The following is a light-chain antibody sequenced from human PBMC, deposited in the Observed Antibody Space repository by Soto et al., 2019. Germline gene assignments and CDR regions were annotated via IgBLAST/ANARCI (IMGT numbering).Light chain of an antibody. V-gene: IGKV1-8*01. CDR2: AAS. CDR3: QQYYSYPRG. CDR1: QGISSN. J-gene: IGKJ4*01. Sequence: AIVMTQSPSSLSVSPGERATITCRASQGISSNLAWYQQKPGKAPKLLIYAASTMQSGVPARFSGSGSGTDFTLTISCLQSEDVATYYCQQYYSYPRGFGGGTKVDIK.